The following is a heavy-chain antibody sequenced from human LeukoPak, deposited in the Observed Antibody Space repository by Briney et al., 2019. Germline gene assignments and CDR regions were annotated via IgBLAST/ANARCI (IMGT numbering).Heavy chain of an antibody. J-gene: IGHJ4*02. Sequence: PGGSLRLSCAASGFTFSSYSMNWVRQAPGKGLEWVSSISSSSSYIYYADSVEGRFTISRDNAKNSLYLQMNSLRAEDTAVYYCARGYSSGWYYFDYWGQGTLVTVSS. V-gene: IGHV3-21*01. D-gene: IGHD6-19*01. CDR2: ISSSSSYI. CDR3: ARGYSSGWYYFDY. CDR1: GFTFSSYS.